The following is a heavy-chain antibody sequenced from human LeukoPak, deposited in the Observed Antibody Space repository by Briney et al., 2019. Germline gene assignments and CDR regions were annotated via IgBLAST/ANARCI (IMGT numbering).Heavy chain of an antibody. CDR2: IRYDGSDK. D-gene: IGHD2-2*01. CDR3: AKGSYYCSSSSCPQYYYYMDV. CDR1: GFPFNSYG. V-gene: IGHV3-30*02. J-gene: IGHJ6*03. Sequence: GGSLPLSCAASGFPFNSYGMHWVRQAPGKGLEGVAFIRYDGSDKYYPDSVKGRLTISRDNSKNTLYLQMSSLRAEDTAVYYCAKGSYYCSSSSCPQYYYYMDVWGKGTTVTVSS.